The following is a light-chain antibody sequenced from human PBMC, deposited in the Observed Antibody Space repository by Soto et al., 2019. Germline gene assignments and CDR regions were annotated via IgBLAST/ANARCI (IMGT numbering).Light chain of an antibody. CDR3: QQYDNLSLT. J-gene: IGKJ4*01. CDR2: DAS. V-gene: IGKV1-33*01. CDR1: QDISNY. Sequence: DIPMTQSPSSLSASVGDRDTITCQASQDISNYLNWYQQKPGKAPKLLIYDASNLETGVPSRFSGSGSGTEFTFTISSLQPEDIATYYCQQYDNLSLTFGGGTKVDIK.